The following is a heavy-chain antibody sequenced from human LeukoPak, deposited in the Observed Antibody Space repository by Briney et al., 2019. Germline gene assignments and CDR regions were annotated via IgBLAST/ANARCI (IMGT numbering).Heavy chain of an antibody. CDR1: GGSFSGYY. CDR3: AGGIAAPPGPYYFDY. CDR2: INHSGST. Sequence: SETLSLTCAVYGGSFSGYYWSWIRQPPGKGLEWIGEINHSGSTNYNPSLKSRVTISVDTSKNQFSLKLSSVTAADTAVYYCAGGIAAPPGPYYFDYWGRGTLVTVSS. V-gene: IGHV4-34*01. D-gene: IGHD6-13*01. J-gene: IGHJ4*02.